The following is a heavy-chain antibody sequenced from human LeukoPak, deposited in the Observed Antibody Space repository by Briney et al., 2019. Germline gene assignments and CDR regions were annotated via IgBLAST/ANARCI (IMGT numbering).Heavy chain of an antibody. J-gene: IGHJ4*02. D-gene: IGHD1-26*01. CDR3: AKLTLWGRPTGVGATLFDY. V-gene: IGHV3-23*01. Sequence: GWSLRLSCAASGFTFSSYAMSWVRQAPGKGLEWVSAISGSGGSTYYADSVKGRFTISRDNSKNTLYLQMNSLRAEDTAVYYCAKLTLWGRPTGVGATLFDYWGQGTLVTVSS. CDR2: ISGSGGST. CDR1: GFTFSSYA.